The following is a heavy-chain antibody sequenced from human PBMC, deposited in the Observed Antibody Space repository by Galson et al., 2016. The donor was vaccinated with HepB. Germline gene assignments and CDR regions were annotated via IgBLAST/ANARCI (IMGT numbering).Heavy chain of an antibody. V-gene: IGHV3-53*01. CDR2: IYAGGYT. Sequence: SLRLSCAASGFTVKDNYMNWVRQAPGKGLEWVSVIYAGGYTYYADSAKGRFTISRDNSKNTLYLQMDRLRAEDTAVYYCARSRASSGWFNWFDPWGQGTLVTVSS. D-gene: IGHD6-19*01. CDR3: ARSRASSGWFNWFDP. J-gene: IGHJ5*02. CDR1: GFTVKDNY.